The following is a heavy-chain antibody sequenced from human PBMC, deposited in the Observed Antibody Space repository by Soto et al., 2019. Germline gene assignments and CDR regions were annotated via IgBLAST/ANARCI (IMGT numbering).Heavy chain of an antibody. CDR1: GYTFTSYY. J-gene: IGHJ4*02. CDR3: ARERKDEDIVATMEVMLGY. V-gene: IGHV1-46*01. D-gene: IGHD5-12*01. CDR2: INHSGGST. Sequence: QVQLVQSGAEVKKPGASVKVSCKASGYTFTSYYMHWVRQAPGQGLEWMGIINHSGGSTSYAQKYQGKVTKKRDPTTNTVYIELSSMRYEDTAVYYCARERKDEDIVATMEVMLGYWGQGTLVTVSS.